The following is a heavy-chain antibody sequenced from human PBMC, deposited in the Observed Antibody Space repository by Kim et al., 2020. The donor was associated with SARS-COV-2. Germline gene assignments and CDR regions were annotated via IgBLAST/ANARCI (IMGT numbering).Heavy chain of an antibody. CDR3: ATSDS. D-gene: IGHD3-3*01. Sequence: STSSDSINHADSVKGRFTISRDNAKNSVYLHMNGLRDEDTAVYYCATSDSWGRGTLVTVSS. J-gene: IGHJ5*02. CDR2: STSSDSI. V-gene: IGHV3-48*02.